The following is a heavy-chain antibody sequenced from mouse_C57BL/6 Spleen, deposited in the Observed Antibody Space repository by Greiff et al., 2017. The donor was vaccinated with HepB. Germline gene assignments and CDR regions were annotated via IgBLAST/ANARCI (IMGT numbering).Heavy chain of an antibody. CDR1: GFTFTDYY. V-gene: IGHV7-3*01. CDR2: IRNKANGYTT. Sequence: EVQGVESGGGLVQPGGSLSLSCAASGFTFTDYYMSWVRQPPGKALEWLGFIRNKANGYTTEYSASVKGRFTISRDNSQSILYLQMNALRADDSATYYCARYDYDYAVALFAYWGQGTLVTVSA. D-gene: IGHD2-4*01. CDR3: ARYDYDYAVALFAY. J-gene: IGHJ3*01.